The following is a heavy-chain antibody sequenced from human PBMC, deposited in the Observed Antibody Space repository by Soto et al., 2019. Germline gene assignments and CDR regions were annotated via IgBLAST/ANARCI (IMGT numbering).Heavy chain of an antibody. CDR1: GYTFSSYG. Sequence: ASVKVSCKASGYTFSSYGISWVRQAPGQGLEWMGWISAYNGNTNYAQKLQGRVTMTTDTSTSTAYMELRSLRSDDTAVYYCARGGGARRSPNDAFDIWGQRTMVPVSS. D-gene: IGHD3-16*01. J-gene: IGHJ3*02. V-gene: IGHV1-18*01. CDR3: ARGGGARRSPNDAFDI. CDR2: ISAYNGNT.